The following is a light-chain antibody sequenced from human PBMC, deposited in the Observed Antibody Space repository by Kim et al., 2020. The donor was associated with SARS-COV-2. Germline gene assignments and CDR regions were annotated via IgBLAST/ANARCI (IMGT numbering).Light chain of an antibody. V-gene: IGKV1-5*01. Sequence: DIQMTQSPSTLSASVGDRVTITCRASQSINNWLAWYQQKPGKAPKLLIYDASSLESGVPSRFSGSGSGTEFTLTISSLQPDDFATYYCQQYHDGGTFGQGTKVDIK. CDR3: QQYHDGGT. CDR2: DAS. J-gene: IGKJ1*01. CDR1: QSINNW.